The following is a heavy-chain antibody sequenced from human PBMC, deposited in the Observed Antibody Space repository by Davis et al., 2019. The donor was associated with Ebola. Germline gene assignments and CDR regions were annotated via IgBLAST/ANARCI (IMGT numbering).Heavy chain of an antibody. CDR1: GFTFSSYW. V-gene: IGHV3-7*03. Sequence: GGSLRLSCAASGFTFSSYWMSWVRQAPGKGLEWVANIKQDGSEKYYVDSVKGRFTISRDNAKNSLYLQMNSLRAEDTAVYYCARDLWTPYYYYGMDVWGKGTTVTVSS. J-gene: IGHJ6*04. CDR2: IKQDGSEK. CDR3: ARDLWTPYYYYGMDV. D-gene: IGHD2-21*01.